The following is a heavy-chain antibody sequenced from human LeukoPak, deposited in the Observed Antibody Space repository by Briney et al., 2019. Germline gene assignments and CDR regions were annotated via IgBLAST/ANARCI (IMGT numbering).Heavy chain of an antibody. CDR1: GGSFIGHY. CDR3: ARGRLVRRYDFWSGYPNWFDP. V-gene: IGHV4-34*01. CDR2: INHSGST. J-gene: IGHJ5*02. D-gene: IGHD3-3*01. Sequence: SETLSLTCAVYGGSFIGHYWSWIRQPLGKGLEWIGEINHSGSTNYNPSLKSRVTISVDTSKNQFSLKLSSVTAADTAVYYCARGRLVRRYDFWSGYPNWFDPWGQGTLVTVSS.